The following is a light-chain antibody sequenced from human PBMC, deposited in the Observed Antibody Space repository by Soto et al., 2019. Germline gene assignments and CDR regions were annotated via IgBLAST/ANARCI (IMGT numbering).Light chain of an antibody. CDR1: SSDVGSYNL. V-gene: IGLV2-23*01. CDR2: EDN. J-gene: IGLJ2*01. Sequence: QSALTQPASVSGSPGQSITISCTGTSSDVGSYNLVSWFQQHPGKAPKLMIYEDNKRPSGVSNRFSGSKSGNTASLTISGLQAEDEADYYCCSYAVGTTPVVFGGGTKLTVL. CDR3: CSYAVGTTPVV.